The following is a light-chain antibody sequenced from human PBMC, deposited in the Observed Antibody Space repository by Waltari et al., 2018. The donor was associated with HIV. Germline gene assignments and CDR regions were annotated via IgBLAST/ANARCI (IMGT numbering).Light chain of an antibody. Sequence: QSALTQPASVSGSPGQSITISCTGTSSDVGGYNSVSWYQLHPSKAPKLMIYAVRNQPAGVSNRFCGSKSDNTASLTISGLQAEDEADYYCSSYTSTSTVYVYGAGTEVTVL. CDR2: AVR. V-gene: IGLV2-14*03. J-gene: IGLJ1*01. CDR1: SSDVGGYNS. CDR3: SSYTSTSTVYV.